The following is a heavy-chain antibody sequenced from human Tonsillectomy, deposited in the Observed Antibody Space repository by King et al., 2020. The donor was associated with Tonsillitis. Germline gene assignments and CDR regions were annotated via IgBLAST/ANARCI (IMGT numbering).Heavy chain of an antibody. Sequence: VQLVESGGGLVQPGGSLRLSCAASGFTFSSYAMSWVRQAPGKGLEWVSAISGSGGSTYYADSVKGRFTISRDNSKNTLYLQMNSLRAEDTAVYYCAKRHFDLWSDLPPPPPPHYFSYWGQRPLFTVSS. J-gene: IGHJ4*02. CDR2: ISGSGGST. V-gene: IGHV3-23*04. D-gene: IGHD3-3*01. CDR1: GFTFSSYA. CDR3: AKRHFDLWSDLPPPPPPHYFSY.